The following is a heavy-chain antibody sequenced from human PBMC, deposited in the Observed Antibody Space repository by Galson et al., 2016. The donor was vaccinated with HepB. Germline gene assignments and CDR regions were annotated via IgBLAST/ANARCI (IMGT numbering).Heavy chain of an antibody. CDR3: VRMGHCPAYGVCFNNYFHG. CDR2: IDGADGGDGIT. J-gene: IGHJ4*01. V-gene: IGHV3-53*01. CDR1: GFSFSHAW. D-gene: IGHD2-8*01. Sequence: SLRLSCAASGFSFSHAWMAWVRQAPGKGLEWLSEIDGADGGDGITHYTDSVKGRFAISRDNSKNALYLQMNSLRADDTALYFCVRMGHCPAYGVCFNNYFHGGGHGTLVTGS.